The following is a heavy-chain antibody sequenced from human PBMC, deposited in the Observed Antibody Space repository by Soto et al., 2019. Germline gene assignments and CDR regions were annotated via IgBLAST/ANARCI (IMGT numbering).Heavy chain of an antibody. D-gene: IGHD6-19*01. CDR1: GYTFTGYY. CDR3: ARDSGSGWPFDS. J-gene: IGHJ4*02. V-gene: IGHV1-2*02. Sequence: QVQLVQSGAEVKKPGASVTVSCTASGYTFTGYYMHWVRQRPGPGLEWMGWINPNSGGTKYTQKFQGRVTMTRDTSINTAYMELSRLTSDDTAVFYCARDSGSGWPFDSWGQGTLVTVSS. CDR2: INPNSGGT.